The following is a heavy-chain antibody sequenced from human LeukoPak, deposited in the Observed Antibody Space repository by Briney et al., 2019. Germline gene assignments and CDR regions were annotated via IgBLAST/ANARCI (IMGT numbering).Heavy chain of an antibody. V-gene: IGHV3-30*02. J-gene: IGHJ4*02. CDR3: AKDSRNLPFDY. Sequence: WVAFIRSDVFIKYYADSVKGRFTISRDNSKNTLYLQMNSLRAEDTAVYYCAKDSRNLPFDYWGQGILVTVSS. CDR2: IRSDVFIK. D-gene: IGHD1-14*01.